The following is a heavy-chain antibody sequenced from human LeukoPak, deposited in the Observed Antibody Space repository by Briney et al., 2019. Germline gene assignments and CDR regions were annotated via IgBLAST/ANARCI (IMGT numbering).Heavy chain of an antibody. Sequence: GGSLRLSCAASGLILSSYGIHWVRQAPGKGLEWVAVIWYDGTNIYYGDSVKGRFSISRDNSKNTVYLQMDSLRAEDTAVYYCARDAGGAFGNYVNYFDYWGQGTLVTVST. CDR2: IWYDGTNI. D-gene: IGHD4-11*01. CDR1: GLILSSYG. CDR3: ARDAGGAFGNYVNYFDY. V-gene: IGHV3-33*01. J-gene: IGHJ4*02.